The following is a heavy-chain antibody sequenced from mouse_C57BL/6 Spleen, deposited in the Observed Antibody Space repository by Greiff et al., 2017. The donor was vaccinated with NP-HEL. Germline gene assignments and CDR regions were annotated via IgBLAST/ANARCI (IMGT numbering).Heavy chain of an antibody. CDR2: IYPGSGST. Sequence: VKLQQSGAELVKPGASVKMSCKASGYTFPSYWITWVKQRPGQGLEWIGDIYPGSGSTNYNEKFKSKATLTVDTSSSTAYMQLSSLTSEDSAVYYCARGDYGYDENAMDYWGQGTSVTVSS. D-gene: IGHD2-2*01. CDR1: GYTFPSYW. V-gene: IGHV1-55*01. CDR3: ARGDYGYDENAMDY. J-gene: IGHJ4*01.